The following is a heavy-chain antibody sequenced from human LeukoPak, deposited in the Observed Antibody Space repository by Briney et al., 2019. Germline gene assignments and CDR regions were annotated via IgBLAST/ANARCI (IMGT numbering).Heavy chain of an antibody. CDR2: IYSGGGT. J-gene: IGHJ3*02. V-gene: IGHV3-66*02. D-gene: IGHD2-21*02. CDR1: GFTVSSNY. Sequence: GESLRLSCAASGFTVSSNYMSWVRQAPGKGLEWVSVIYSGGGTDYADSVKGRFTISRDNSKNTLYLQMNSLRAEGTAVYYCARAVGVTAIHNAFDIWGQGTMVTVSS. CDR3: ARAVGVTAIHNAFDI.